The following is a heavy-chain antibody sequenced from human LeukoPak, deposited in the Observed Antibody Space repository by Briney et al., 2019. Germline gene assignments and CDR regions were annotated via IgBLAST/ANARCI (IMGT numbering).Heavy chain of an antibody. CDR2: INHSGSA. CDR1: GGSFSGYY. V-gene: IGHV4-34*01. J-gene: IGHJ3*02. CDR3: ARGGHYSDAFDI. Sequence: AETLSLTCAVYGGSFSGYYWSWIRQPPGKGLEWIGEINHSGSANYNRSLKSRVTISVDTSKNQFSLKLSSLTAADTAVYYCARGGHYSDAFDIWGQGTMVTVSS. D-gene: IGHD3-10*01.